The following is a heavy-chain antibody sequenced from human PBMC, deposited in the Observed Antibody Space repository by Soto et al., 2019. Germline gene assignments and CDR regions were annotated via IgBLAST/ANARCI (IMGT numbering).Heavy chain of an antibody. Sequence: GGSLRLSCAASGFTFSSYWMHWVRQAPGKGLVWVSRINSDGSSTSYAESVKGRFTISRDNAKNTLYLQMNSLRAEDTSVYYCARVPQWLVLYYFDYWGQGTLVTVSS. J-gene: IGHJ4*02. CDR1: GFTFSSYW. V-gene: IGHV3-74*01. CDR2: INSDGSST. CDR3: ARVPQWLVLYYFDY. D-gene: IGHD6-19*01.